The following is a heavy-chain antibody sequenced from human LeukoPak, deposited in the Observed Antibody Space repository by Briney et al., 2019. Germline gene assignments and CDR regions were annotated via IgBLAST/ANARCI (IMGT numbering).Heavy chain of an antibody. CDR2: ICYSGST. D-gene: IGHD4-17*01. Sequence: SQTLSLTCTVSGGSISSGDYYWSWIRQPPGKGLEWIGYICYSGSTYYNPSLKSRVTISVDTSKNQFSLELSAVTAADTAVYYCARVHGDFYFDYWGQGTLVTVSS. CDR3: ARVHGDFYFDY. CDR1: GGSISSGDYY. J-gene: IGHJ4*02. V-gene: IGHV4-30-4*01.